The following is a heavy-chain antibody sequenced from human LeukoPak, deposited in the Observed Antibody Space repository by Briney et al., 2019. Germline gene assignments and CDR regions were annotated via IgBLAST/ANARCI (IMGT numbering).Heavy chain of an antibody. Sequence: ASVKVSCKASGYTFTSYGISWVRQAPGQGLEWMGWISAYNGNTNYAQKFQGRVTMTTDTSTNTAYMELRSLRSDDTAVYYCARVRRELLDYSFDYWGQGTLVTVSS. J-gene: IGHJ4*02. CDR3: ARVRRELLDYSFDY. CDR2: ISAYNGNT. D-gene: IGHD1-7*01. V-gene: IGHV1-18*01. CDR1: GYTFTSYG.